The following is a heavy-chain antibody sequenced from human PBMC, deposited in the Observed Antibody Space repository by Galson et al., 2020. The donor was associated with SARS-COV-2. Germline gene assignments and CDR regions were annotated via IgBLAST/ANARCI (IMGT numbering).Heavy chain of an antibody. CDR3: ARDNDTLTGYYRDY. V-gene: IGHV1-18*01. J-gene: IGHJ4*02. Sequence: ASVKVSCKASGYTFTSYGISWVRQAPGQGLEWMGWISAYNGNTNYAQKPQGRVTMTTETSTSTAYMELRSLRSDDTAVYYCARDNDTLTGYYRDYWGQGTLVTVSS. D-gene: IGHD3-9*01. CDR1: GYTFTSYG. CDR2: ISAYNGNT.